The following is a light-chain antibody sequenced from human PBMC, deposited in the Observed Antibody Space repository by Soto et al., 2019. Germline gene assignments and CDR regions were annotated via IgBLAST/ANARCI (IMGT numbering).Light chain of an antibody. J-gene: IGKJ4*01. CDR3: QQYDNYPLT. CDR2: DAS. CDR1: QSVRSW. V-gene: IGKV1-5*01. Sequence: DIQMTQSPATLSASVGDRVTITCRASQSVRSWLAWYQQKPGTARKLLIFDASRLESGVPSRFSGSASGTEFTLTISSLQPDDFATYYCQQYDNYPLTFGGGTKVEIK.